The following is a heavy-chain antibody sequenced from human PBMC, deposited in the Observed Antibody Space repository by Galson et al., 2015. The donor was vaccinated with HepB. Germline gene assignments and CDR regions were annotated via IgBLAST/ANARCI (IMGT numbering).Heavy chain of an antibody. J-gene: IGHJ2*01. CDR1: GFTFSSHT. CDR2: ISSTGTTM. D-gene: IGHD3-10*01. Sequence: SLRLSCSASGFTFSSHTMNWVRQAPGKGLEAVSYISSTGTTMYYADSAKGRFTIPRDNAQNSLYLQTNSLRNEDTAVYYCARVYFGSGSSSAYWYFDLWGRGALVTVSS. V-gene: IGHV3-48*02. CDR3: ARVYFGSGSSSAYWYFDL.